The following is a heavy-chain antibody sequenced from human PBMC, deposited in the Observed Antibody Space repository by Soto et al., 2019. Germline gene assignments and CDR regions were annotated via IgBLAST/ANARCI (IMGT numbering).Heavy chain of an antibody. J-gene: IGHJ6*02. CDR2: ISAYNGNT. Sequence: ASVKVSCKASGYTFTSYGISWVRQAPGQGLEWMGWISAYNGNTNHAQKLQGRVTMTTDTSTSTAYMELRSLRSDDTAVYYCASILAGDYGDYYYYGMDVWGQGTTVTVSS. CDR1: GYTFTSYG. D-gene: IGHD4-17*01. CDR3: ASILAGDYGDYYYYGMDV. V-gene: IGHV1-18*01.